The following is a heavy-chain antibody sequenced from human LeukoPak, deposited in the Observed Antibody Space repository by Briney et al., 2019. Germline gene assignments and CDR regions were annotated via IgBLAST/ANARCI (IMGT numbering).Heavy chain of an antibody. D-gene: IGHD3-22*01. V-gene: IGHV3-49*04. CDR2: IRRNDYGGTA. Sequence: PGGSLRLSCRGSGFKFGDYAMSWVRQVSGKGLEWVGHIRRNDYGGTAEYAASVKGRSTISRDDSKSIAYLQMNSLKTEDTAVYYCARGDASSGYYYANDAFDIWGQGTMVTVSS. CDR1: GFKFGDYA. CDR3: ARGDASSGYYYANDAFDI. J-gene: IGHJ3*02.